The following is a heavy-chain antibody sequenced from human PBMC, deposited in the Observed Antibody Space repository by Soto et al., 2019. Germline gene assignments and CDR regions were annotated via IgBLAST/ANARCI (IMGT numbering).Heavy chain of an antibody. J-gene: IGHJ6*03. CDR2: ISGSGGST. D-gene: IGHD3-10*01. Sequence: GGSLRLSCAASGFTFSSYAMSWVRQAPGKGLEWVSAISGSGGSTYYADSVKGRFTISRDNSKNTRYLQMNSLRAEDTAVYYCAKVGITMVRGVIITALDYYYMDVWGKGTTVTVSS. V-gene: IGHV3-23*01. CDR1: GFTFSSYA. CDR3: AKVGITMVRGVIITALDYYYMDV.